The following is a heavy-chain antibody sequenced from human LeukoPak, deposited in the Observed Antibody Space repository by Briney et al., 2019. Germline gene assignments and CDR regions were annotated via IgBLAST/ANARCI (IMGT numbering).Heavy chain of an antibody. V-gene: IGHV3-30-3*01. CDR3: AKAAGSGWLTYFDY. D-gene: IGHD6-19*01. Sequence: GGSLRLSCAASGFTFSSYAMHWVRQAPGKGLEWVAVISYDGSNKYYADSVKGRFTISRDNSKNTLYLQMNSLRAEDTAVYYCAKAAGSGWLTYFDYWGQGTLVTVSS. CDR2: ISYDGSNK. CDR1: GFTFSSYA. J-gene: IGHJ4*02.